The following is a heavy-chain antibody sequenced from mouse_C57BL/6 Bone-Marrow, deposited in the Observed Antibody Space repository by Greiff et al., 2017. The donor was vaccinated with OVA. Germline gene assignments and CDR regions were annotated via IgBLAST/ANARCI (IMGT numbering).Heavy chain of an antibody. D-gene: IGHD1-1*01. CDR2: IYWDDDK. CDR1: GFSLSTSGMG. CDR3: ARRAYGSLHYFDY. J-gene: IGHJ2*01. Sequence: QVTLKVCGPGILQSSQTLSLTCSFSGFSLSTSGMGVSWIRQPSGKGLEWLAHIYWDDDKRTNPSPKSRLTISKDTSRNQVFLKITSVDTADTATYYCARRAYGSLHYFDYWGQGTTLTVSS. V-gene: IGHV8-12*01.